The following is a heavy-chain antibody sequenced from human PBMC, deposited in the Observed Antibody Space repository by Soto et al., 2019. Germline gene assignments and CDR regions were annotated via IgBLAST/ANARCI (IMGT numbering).Heavy chain of an antibody. CDR3: ARVLWSTVSPTRDSWFAP. CDR1: GGSISSGGYY. J-gene: IGHJ5*02. Sequence: SKTLSLTCTVSGGSISSGGYYWSWIRQHPGKGLEWIGYIYSSGSTFYNPSLKSRVTISVDTSKNQFSLNLNSVTTADTAVYYCARVLWSTVSPTRDSWFAPWGQGALVTVSS. V-gene: IGHV4-31*03. D-gene: IGHD4-17*01. CDR2: IYSSGST.